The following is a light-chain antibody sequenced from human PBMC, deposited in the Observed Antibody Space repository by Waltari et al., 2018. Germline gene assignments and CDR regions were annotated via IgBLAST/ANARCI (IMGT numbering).Light chain of an antibody. J-gene: IGKJ4*01. CDR2: WAS. V-gene: IGKV4-1*01. Sequence: DIVMTQSPDSLAVSLGERATIHCTTRKSLLYIADKKNYVAWYQEKPGQPPKLLIYWASSRESGVPDRFSGSGSGTDFSLTISSLQAEDVAVYYCQQYFDSPLTFGGGTKVEIK. CDR1: KSLLYIADKKNY. CDR3: QQYFDSPLT.